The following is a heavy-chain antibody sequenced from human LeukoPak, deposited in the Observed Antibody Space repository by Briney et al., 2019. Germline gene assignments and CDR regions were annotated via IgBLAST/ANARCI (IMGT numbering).Heavy chain of an antibody. CDR2: IDWDDDK. Sequence: SGPALVKPTQTLTLTCTFSGFSLSTSGMCVSWIRQPPGNALEWLALIDWDDDKYYSTSLKTRLTISKDTSKNQVVLTMTNMDPVDTATYYCARTTYDYVWGSYEAHDYWGQGTLVTVSS. D-gene: IGHD3-16*01. V-gene: IGHV2-70*01. CDR1: GFSLSTSGMC. J-gene: IGHJ4*02. CDR3: ARTTYDYVWGSYEAHDY.